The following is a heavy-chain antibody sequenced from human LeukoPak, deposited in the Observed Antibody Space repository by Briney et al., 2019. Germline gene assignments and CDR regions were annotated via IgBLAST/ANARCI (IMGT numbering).Heavy chain of an antibody. J-gene: IGHJ4*02. D-gene: IGHD3-3*01. CDR3: AKEVMYDFWSGYPPHLDY. Sequence: PGGALRLSCAASGCTFSSYAMSWVRQAPGKGLEWVSAISGSGGSTYYADSVKGRFTISRDNSKNTLYLQMNSLRAEDTAVYYCAKEVMYDFWSGYPPHLDYWGQGTLVTVSS. V-gene: IGHV3-23*01. CDR1: GCTFSSYA. CDR2: ISGSGGST.